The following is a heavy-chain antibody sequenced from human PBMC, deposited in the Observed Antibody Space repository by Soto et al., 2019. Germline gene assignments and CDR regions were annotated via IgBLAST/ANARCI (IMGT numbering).Heavy chain of an antibody. CDR3: ARDPFYSGSNLQVGYFDS. D-gene: IGHD1-26*01. CDR1: GGTYSSIG. V-gene: IGHV1-18*01. Sequence: GASVKVSCKDSGGTYSSIGMSWMRQAPGQGLEWMAWINPSNDNTNYAQGLQGRVTLTSDTSTSTAYMELRSLRSDDTAVYYCARDPFYSGSNLQVGYFDSWGRGTLVTVSS. J-gene: IGHJ4*02. CDR2: INPSNDNT.